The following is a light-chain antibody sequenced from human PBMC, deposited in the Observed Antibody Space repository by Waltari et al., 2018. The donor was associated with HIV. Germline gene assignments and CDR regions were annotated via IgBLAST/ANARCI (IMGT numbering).Light chain of an antibody. Sequence: QSALTQPRSVSGSPGQSVTIPCTGISSDLCRYNFVSWYQQDPGKAPKLMLFDVNKRPSGVPARFSGSKSGNTASLTISGLQAEDEADYYCCSNAGSHVVFGGGTKVTVL. CDR2: DVN. J-gene: IGLJ2*01. CDR3: CSNAGSHVV. V-gene: IGLV2-11*01. CDR1: SSDLCRYNF.